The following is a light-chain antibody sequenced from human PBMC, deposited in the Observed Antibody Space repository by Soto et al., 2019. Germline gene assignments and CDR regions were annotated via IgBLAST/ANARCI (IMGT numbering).Light chain of an antibody. CDR3: QQYGSLPPGLT. Sequence: EIVLTQSPGTLSLSPGERATLSCRASQSVSSSYLAWYQQKPGQAPRLLIYGASSRATGIPDRFSGSGSGTDFPLTISRLEPEDFAVYYCQQYGSLPPGLTFGGGTKVEIK. CDR2: GAS. J-gene: IGKJ4*01. CDR1: QSVSSSY. V-gene: IGKV3-20*01.